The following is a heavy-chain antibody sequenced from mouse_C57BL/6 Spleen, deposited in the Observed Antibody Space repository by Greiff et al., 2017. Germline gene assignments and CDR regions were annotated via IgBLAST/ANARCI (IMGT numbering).Heavy chain of an antibody. CDR1: GYTFTSYW. CDR3: ARPIYYDYGAYAMDY. D-gene: IGHD2-4*01. Sequence: VQLQQPGAELVKPGASVTLSCKASGYTFTSYWMHWVKQRPGQGLEWIGMIHPNSGSTNYNEKFKSKATLTVDKSSSTAYMQLSSLTSEDSAVYYCARPIYYDYGAYAMDYWGQGTSVTVSS. J-gene: IGHJ4*01. CDR2: IHPNSGST. V-gene: IGHV1-64*01.